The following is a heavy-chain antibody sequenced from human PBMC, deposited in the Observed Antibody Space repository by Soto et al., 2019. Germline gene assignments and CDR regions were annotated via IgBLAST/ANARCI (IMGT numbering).Heavy chain of an antibody. CDR3: ARTSPNSSSWYLIDY. Sequence: ESGPTLVNPTQTLTLACTFCGFSLSTSGMCVSWIRQPPGKALEWLALIDWDDDKYYSTSLKTRLTISKDTSKNQVVLTMTNMDPVDTATYYCARTSPNSSSWYLIDYWGQGTLVTVSS. CDR1: GFSLSTSGMC. J-gene: IGHJ4*02. CDR2: IDWDDDK. D-gene: IGHD6-13*01. V-gene: IGHV2-70*01.